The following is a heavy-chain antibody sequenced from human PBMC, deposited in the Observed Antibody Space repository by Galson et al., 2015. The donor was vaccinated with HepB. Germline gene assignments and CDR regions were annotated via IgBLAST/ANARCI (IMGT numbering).Heavy chain of an antibody. CDR2: IYYSGST. Sequence: SETLSLTCTVSGGSISSYYWSWIRQPPGKGLEWIGYIYYSGSTNYNPSLKSRVTISVDTSKNQFSLKLSSVTAADTAVYYCARDAKDYYGMDVWGQGTTVTVSS. D-gene: IGHD4/OR15-4a*01. CDR3: ARDAKDYYGMDV. J-gene: IGHJ6*02. V-gene: IGHV4-59*01. CDR1: GGSISSYY.